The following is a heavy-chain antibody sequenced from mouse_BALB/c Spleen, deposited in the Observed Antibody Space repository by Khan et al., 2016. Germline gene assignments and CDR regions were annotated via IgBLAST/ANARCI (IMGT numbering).Heavy chain of an antibody. J-gene: IGHJ2*01. CDR3: ARYKITIGTTGDFDY. CDR2: ILPGSGST. Sequence: QVQLQQPGAELMKPGASVKISCKATGYTFSSYWIEWVKQRPGHGLEWIGEILPGSGSTNYTEKFKGKATFTADTSSNTAYMQLSSLTSEDSAVYYCARYKITIGTTGDFDYWGQGTTLTVSS. CDR1: GYTFSSYW. D-gene: IGHD2-14*01. V-gene: IGHV1-9*01.